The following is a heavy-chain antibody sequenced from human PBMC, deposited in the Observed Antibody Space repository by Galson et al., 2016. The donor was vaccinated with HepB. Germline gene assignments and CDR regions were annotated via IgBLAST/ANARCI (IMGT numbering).Heavy chain of an antibody. CDR3: ARVVTPMAAANRGFGS. V-gene: IGHV3-21*01. D-gene: IGHD6-13*01. J-gene: IGHJ5*02. CDR1: GFTFNMYT. Sequence: SLRLSCAASGFTFNMYTMTWVRQAPGKGPEWVSSISPGSTYTHFVDSVKGRFIISRDDVENSLYLQMNSLRAEDTALYYCARVVTPMAAANRGFGSWGQGTQVVVSS. CDR2: ISPGSTYT.